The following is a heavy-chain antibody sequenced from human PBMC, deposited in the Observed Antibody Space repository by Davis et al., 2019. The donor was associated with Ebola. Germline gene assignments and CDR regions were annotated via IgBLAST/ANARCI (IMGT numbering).Heavy chain of an antibody. D-gene: IGHD6-13*01. J-gene: IGHJ4*02. CDR3: ASSSWQYYFDY. Sequence: PGGSLRLSCAASGFTFSSYVMHWVRQSPGKGLEWVAIISYDGIHKYYADSVKGRFTISRDNSKNTLYLQMNSLRAEDTAVYYCASSSWQYYFDYWGQGTLVTVSS. CDR2: ISYDGIHK. V-gene: IGHV3-30*01. CDR1: GFTFSSYV.